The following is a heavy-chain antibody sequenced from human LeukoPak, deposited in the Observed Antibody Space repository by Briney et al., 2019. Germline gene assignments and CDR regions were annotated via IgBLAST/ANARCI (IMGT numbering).Heavy chain of an antibody. CDR3: AGYYDSSGYYYWYFDL. Sequence: PGRSLRLSCAASGFTFADYAMHWVRQAPGKGLEWVSGISWNSGSIGYADSVKGRFTISRDNAKNSLYLQMNSLRAEDTALYYCAGYYDSSGYYYWYFDLWGRGTLVTVSS. CDR1: GFTFADYA. CDR2: ISWNSGSI. V-gene: IGHV3-9*01. J-gene: IGHJ2*01. D-gene: IGHD3-22*01.